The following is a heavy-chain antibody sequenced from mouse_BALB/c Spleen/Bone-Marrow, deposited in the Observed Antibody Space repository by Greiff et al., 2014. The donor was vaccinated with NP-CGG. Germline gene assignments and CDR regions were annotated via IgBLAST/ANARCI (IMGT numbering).Heavy chain of an antibody. CDR2: INPNNGGT. J-gene: IGHJ1*01. Sequence: VQLQQPGPELVKPGASVKISCKTSGYTFTEYTMHWVKQSHGKSLGWIGGINPNNGGTSYNQKFKGKATLTVDKSSSTAYMELRSLTSEDSAVYYCAITPRYWYFDVWGAGTTVTVSS. CDR3: AITPRYWYFDV. D-gene: IGHD1-1*01. CDR1: GYTFTEYT. V-gene: IGHV1-18*01.